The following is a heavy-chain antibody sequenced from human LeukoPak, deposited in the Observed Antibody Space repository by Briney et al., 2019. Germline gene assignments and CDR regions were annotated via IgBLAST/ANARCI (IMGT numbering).Heavy chain of an antibody. V-gene: IGHV1-18*01. Sequence: ASVKVSCKASGYTFTSYGITWVRQAPGQGLEWMGWISTYNGNTNYAQNLQGRVSMTTDTSTSTAYMELRSLRSDDTAVYYCARGRGSASRYWGQGTLVTVSS. CDR2: ISTYNGNT. D-gene: IGHD5-12*01. CDR3: ARGRGSASRY. CDR1: GYTFTSYG. J-gene: IGHJ4*02.